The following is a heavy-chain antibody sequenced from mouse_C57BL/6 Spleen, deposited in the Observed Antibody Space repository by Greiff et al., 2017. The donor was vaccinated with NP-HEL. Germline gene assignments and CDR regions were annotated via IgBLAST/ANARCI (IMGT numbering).Heavy chain of an antibody. J-gene: IGHJ4*01. CDR2: ISYDGSN. D-gene: IGHD2-5*01. CDR3: ARESNSVRDY. Sequence: VQLKESGPGLVKPSQSLSLTCSVTGYSITSGYYWNWIRQFPGNKLEWMGYISYDGSNNYNPSLKNRISITRDTSKNQFFLKLNSVTTEDTATYYCARESNSVRDYWGQGTSVTVSS. CDR1: GYSITSGYY. V-gene: IGHV3-6*01.